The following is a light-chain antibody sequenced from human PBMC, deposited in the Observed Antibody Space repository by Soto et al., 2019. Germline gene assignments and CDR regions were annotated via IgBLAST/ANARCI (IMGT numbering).Light chain of an antibody. V-gene: IGLV3-1*01. CDR3: QAWDRSTVV. CDR2: HHN. Sequence: SYELTQPPSVSVSPGQTASITCSGDKLGDKYACWYQQRPGQSPVLVIYHHNKRPSGIPERFSGSNSGNTATLTISGTQAMDEADYYCQAWDRSTVVFGGGTKLIVL. J-gene: IGLJ2*01. CDR1: KLGDKY.